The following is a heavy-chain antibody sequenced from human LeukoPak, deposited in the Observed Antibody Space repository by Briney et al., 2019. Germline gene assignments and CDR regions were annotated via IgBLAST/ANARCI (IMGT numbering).Heavy chain of an antibody. V-gene: IGHV1-2*06. J-gene: IGHJ4*02. D-gene: IGHD3-22*01. CDR3: ARGPGGITTIVGG. CDR2: INPNSGGT. CDR1: GYTVTGYY. Sequence: ASVKVSCKASGYTVTGYYMHWVRQAPGQGLEWMGRINPNSGGTNYAQKFQGRVTMTRDTSISTAYMELSRLRSDDTAVYYCARGPGGITTIVGGWGQGTLVTVSS.